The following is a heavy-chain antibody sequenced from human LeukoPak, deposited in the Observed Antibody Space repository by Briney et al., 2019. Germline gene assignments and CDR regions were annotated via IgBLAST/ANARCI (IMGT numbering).Heavy chain of an antibody. V-gene: IGHV3-23*01. CDR3: TTDRSIRYFDWSQPYGMDV. D-gene: IGHD3-9*01. CDR1: GFTFSSYA. J-gene: IGHJ6*02. CDR2: ISGNGGST. Sequence: GGSLRLSCAASGFTFSSYAMSWVRQAPGKGLEWVSAISGNGGSTYYADSVKGRFTISRDNSKNTLYLQMNSLRAEDTAVYYCTTDRSIRYFDWSQPYGMDVWGQGTTVTVSS.